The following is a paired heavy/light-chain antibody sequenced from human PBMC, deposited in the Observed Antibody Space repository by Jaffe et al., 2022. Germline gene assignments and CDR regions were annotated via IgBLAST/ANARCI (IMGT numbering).Light chain of an antibody. CDR3: QQYAFSPPGVT. V-gene: IGKV3-20*01. CDR2: GAS. Sequence: EIVLTQSPGTLSLSPGERATLSCRASQSLSSTYLAWYQQKPGQAPRLLIYGASSRATGIPDRFSGSGSGTDFTLTISRLEPEDFAVYYCQQYAFSPPGVTFGQGTRLEIK. J-gene: IGKJ5*01. CDR1: QSLSSTY.
Heavy chain of an antibody. V-gene: IGHV3-23*01. D-gene: IGHD6-19*01. CDR1: GFTFSSYT. CDR3: ATHLGRSVWLFDS. Sequence: EVQLLDSGGGLVQPGGSLRLSCAASGFTFSSYTMSWVRQAPGRGLEWVSLISGSGGTTYYADSVKGRFTISRDNSKNTVFLQMNSLRAEDTARYYCATHLGRSVWLFDSWGQGTLVTVSS. J-gene: IGHJ4*02. CDR2: ISGSGGTT.